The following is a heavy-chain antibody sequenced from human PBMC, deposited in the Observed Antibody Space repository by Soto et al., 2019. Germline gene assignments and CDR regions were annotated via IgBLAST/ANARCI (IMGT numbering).Heavy chain of an antibody. CDR1: GYTFTTYY. CDR3: ARERYRGYGNDAFDI. D-gene: IGHD5-12*01. CDR2: INPNDGST. J-gene: IGHJ3*02. Sequence: QVQLVQSGAEVKKPGASVKVSCKASGYTFTTYYMHWVRQAPGQGLEWLGIINPNDGSTSYAQRFQDRVTMTRDTSTSTVYMELSSLRSEDTAVYYCARERYRGYGNDAFDIWGQGTMVTVSS. V-gene: IGHV1-46*03.